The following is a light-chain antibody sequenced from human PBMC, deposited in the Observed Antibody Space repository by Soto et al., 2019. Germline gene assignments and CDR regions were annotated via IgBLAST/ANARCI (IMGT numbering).Light chain of an antibody. CDR2: DVT. Sequence: QSALTQPRSVSGSPGQSVTISCTGTSSDVGGYNSVSWYQQHPGKAPRLMIYDVTKRPSGVPDRFSGSKSGNTASLTISGLQAEDETDYYCCSYAGSPLVVFGGGTKVTVL. J-gene: IGLJ2*01. V-gene: IGLV2-11*01. CDR3: CSYAGSPLVV. CDR1: SSDVGGYNS.